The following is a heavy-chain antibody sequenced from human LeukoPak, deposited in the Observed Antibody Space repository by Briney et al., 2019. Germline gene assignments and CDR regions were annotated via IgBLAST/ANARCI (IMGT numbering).Heavy chain of an antibody. CDR1: GFTFTGYY. Sequence: GASVKVSCKASGFTFTGYYMHWVRQAPGQGLEWMGWISAYNGNTNYAQKLQGRVTMTTDTSTSTAYMELRSLRSDDTAVYYCARYVGGDCSSTSCYPDYWGQGTLVTVSS. CDR2: ISAYNGNT. CDR3: ARYVGGDCSSTSCYPDY. D-gene: IGHD2-2*01. V-gene: IGHV1-18*04. J-gene: IGHJ4*02.